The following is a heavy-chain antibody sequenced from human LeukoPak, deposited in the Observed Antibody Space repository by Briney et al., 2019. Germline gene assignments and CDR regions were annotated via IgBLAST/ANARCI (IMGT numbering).Heavy chain of an antibody. J-gene: IGHJ4*02. Sequence: PGGSLRLSCAASGFTFSSYSMNWVRQAPGKGLEWVSSISSSSSYIYYADSVKGRFTISRDNAKNSLYLQMNSLGAEDTAVYYCARDRPPDYYDSSGYYSFDYWGQGTLVTVSS. V-gene: IGHV3-21*01. D-gene: IGHD3-22*01. CDR1: GFTFSSYS. CDR2: ISSSSSYI. CDR3: ARDRPPDYYDSSGYYSFDY.